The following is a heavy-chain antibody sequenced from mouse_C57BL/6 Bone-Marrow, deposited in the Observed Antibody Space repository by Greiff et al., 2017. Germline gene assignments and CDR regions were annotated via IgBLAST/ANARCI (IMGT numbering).Heavy chain of an antibody. Sequence: QVQLQQSGPGLVQPSQCLSITCTVSGFSLTSYGVHWVRQSPGKGLEWLGVIWSGGSTDYNAAFISRLGISKDNSKSQVFFRMNSLQANDTAIYYCARWGDYYYYDMDDWGKGTSVTVSS. CDR2: IWSGGST. J-gene: IGHJ4*01. CDR1: GFSLTSYG. CDR3: ARWGDYYYYDMDD. V-gene: IGHV2-2*02. D-gene: IGHD2-4*01.